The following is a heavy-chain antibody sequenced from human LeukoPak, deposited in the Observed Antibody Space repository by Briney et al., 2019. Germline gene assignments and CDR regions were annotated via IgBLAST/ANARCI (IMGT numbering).Heavy chain of an antibody. CDR1: GGSISSYY. Sequence: RPSETLSLTCTVSGGSISSYYWSWIRQPPGKGLEWIGYIYYSGSTNYNPSLKSRVTISVDTSKNQFPLKLSSATAADTAVYYCARKRYSSSWFSAFDIWGQGTMVTVSS. V-gene: IGHV4-59*12. D-gene: IGHD6-13*01. CDR2: IYYSGST. J-gene: IGHJ3*02. CDR3: ARKRYSSSWFSAFDI.